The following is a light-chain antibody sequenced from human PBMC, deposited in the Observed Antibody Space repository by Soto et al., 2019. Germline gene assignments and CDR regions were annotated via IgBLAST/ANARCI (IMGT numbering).Light chain of an antibody. Sequence: QSVLTQPASVSGSPGQSIIISCTGTLSDVGGHRYVSWYQQHPGKAPKLIIYDVTNRPSGVSNRFSGSKSGNTASLTISGLQAEDGADYYCSSYTSTSTLVFGGGTKLTVL. J-gene: IGLJ2*01. CDR3: SSYTSTSTLV. CDR2: DVT. CDR1: LSDVGGHRY. V-gene: IGLV2-14*01.